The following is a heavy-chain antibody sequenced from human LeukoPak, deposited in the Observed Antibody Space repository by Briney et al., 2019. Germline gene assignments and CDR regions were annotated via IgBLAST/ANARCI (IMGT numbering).Heavy chain of an antibody. V-gene: IGHV3-30-3*01. D-gene: IGHD6-13*01. CDR2: ISYDGSNK. CDR1: GFTFSSYA. Sequence: GGSLRLSRAASGFTFSSYAMHWVRQAPGTGLEWVAVISYDGSNKYYADSVKGRFTISRDNSKNTLYLQMNSLRAEDTAVYYCATLAAAGTLVDYWGQGTLVTVSS. J-gene: IGHJ4*02. CDR3: ATLAAAGTLVDY.